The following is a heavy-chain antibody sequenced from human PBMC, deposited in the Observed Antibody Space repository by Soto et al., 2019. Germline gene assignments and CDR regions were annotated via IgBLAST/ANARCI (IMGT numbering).Heavy chain of an antibody. CDR1: GGSVSTINW. J-gene: IGHJ4*02. CDR3: ARHGGFSFDY. Sequence: SDTLSLTCAISGGSVSTINWWSWVRQPPGKGLEWIGEIHHTDGSHYNPSLKSRVSISADKSKNQISLQLTSVTAADTAVYYCARHGGFSFDYWGQGTLVTVSS. V-gene: IGHV4-4*02. CDR2: IHHTDGS. D-gene: IGHD2-15*01.